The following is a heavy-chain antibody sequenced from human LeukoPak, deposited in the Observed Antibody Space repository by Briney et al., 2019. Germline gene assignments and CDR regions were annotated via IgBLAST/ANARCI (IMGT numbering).Heavy chain of an antibody. CDR3: AKGYHCSSTSCYLTAYYYYYGMDV. V-gene: IGHV3-23*01. D-gene: IGHD2-2*01. CDR1: GFTFNNYV. J-gene: IGHJ6*02. CDR2: ISHTGGDA. Sequence: GGSLRLSCAASGFTFNNYVMSWVRQTPGKGLEWVSGISHTGGDANYADTVQGRFTVSRDNSKNTLYLQMNNLRAEDTAVYYCAKGYHCSSTSCYLTAYYYYYGMDVWGQGTTVTVSS.